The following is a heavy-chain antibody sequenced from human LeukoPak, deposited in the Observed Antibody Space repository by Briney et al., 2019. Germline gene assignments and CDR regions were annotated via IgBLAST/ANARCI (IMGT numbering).Heavy chain of an antibody. Sequence: SETLSLTCAVSGGSISSGDWWSWVRQSPGKGLEWIGEIHHSGSTKYNPSLKSRLTMSVDKSKNQFSLKLSSVTAADTAVYYCARDREYYFYGMDVWGRGTTVTVSS. D-gene: IGHD3-10*01. CDR3: ARDREYYFYGMDV. J-gene: IGHJ6*02. V-gene: IGHV4-4*02. CDR2: IHHSGST. CDR1: GGSISSGDW.